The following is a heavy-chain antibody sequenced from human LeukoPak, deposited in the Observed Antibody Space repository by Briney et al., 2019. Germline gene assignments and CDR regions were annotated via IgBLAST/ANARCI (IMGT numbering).Heavy chain of an antibody. Sequence: ASVKVSCKAPGYTFTSYAMHWVRQAPGQRLEWMGWINAGNGNTKYSQKFQGRVTITRDTSASTAYMELSSLRSEDTAVYYCARVGSAWSSSLDYWGQGTLVTVSS. D-gene: IGHD6-13*01. CDR3: ARVGSAWSSSLDY. CDR2: INAGNGNT. CDR1: GYTFTSYA. V-gene: IGHV1-3*01. J-gene: IGHJ4*02.